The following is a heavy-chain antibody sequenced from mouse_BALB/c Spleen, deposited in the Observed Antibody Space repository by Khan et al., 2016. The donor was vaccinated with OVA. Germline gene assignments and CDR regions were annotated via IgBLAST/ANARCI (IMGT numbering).Heavy chain of an antibody. D-gene: IGHD2-14*01. Sequence: QVQLKESGAELARPGASVKKSCKASGYTFTSYTIHWIKKRPGQGLEWIGYINPSNGYTNYNQKFKDKATLTTDKSSTTAYLQLSSLTSDDSAVYNCVRDGAYHRNDGWFAYWGQGTLVTVSA. J-gene: IGHJ3*01. V-gene: IGHV1-4*01. CDR1: GYTFTSYT. CDR2: INPSNGYT. CDR3: VRDGAYHRNDGWFAY.